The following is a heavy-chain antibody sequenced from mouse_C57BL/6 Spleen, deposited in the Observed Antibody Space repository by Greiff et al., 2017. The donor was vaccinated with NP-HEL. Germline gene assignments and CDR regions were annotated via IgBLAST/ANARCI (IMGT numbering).Heavy chain of an antibody. J-gene: IGHJ2*01. CDR3: TTWGYGNYVGLG. CDR1: GFNIKDDY. D-gene: IGHD2-10*02. Sequence: EVKLMESGAELVRPGASVKLSCTASGFNIKDDYMHWVKQRPEQGLEWIGWIDPENGDTEYASKFQGKATITADTSSNTAYLQLSSLTSEDTAVYYCTTWGYGNYVGLGWGQGTTLTVSS. V-gene: IGHV14-4*01. CDR2: IDPENGDT.